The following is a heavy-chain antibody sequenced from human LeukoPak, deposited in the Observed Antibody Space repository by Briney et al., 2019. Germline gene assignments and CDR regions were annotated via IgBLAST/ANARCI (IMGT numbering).Heavy chain of an antibody. Sequence: GGSLRLSCAASGFTFSSYAMSWVRQAPGKGLEWVSTLVGSGFTIYYSDSVKGRFTISRDNSKNTVYLLMNSLRAEDTAVYYCAKVGIDVYTMRGFDYWGQGTLVTVSS. CDR2: LVGSGFTI. J-gene: IGHJ4*02. CDR3: AKVGIDVYTMRGFDY. CDR1: GFTFSSYA. V-gene: IGHV3-23*01. D-gene: IGHD5-24*01.